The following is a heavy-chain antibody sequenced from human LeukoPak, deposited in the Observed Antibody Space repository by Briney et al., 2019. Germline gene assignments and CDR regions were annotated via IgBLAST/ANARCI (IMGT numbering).Heavy chain of an antibody. V-gene: IGHV1-8*01. D-gene: IGHD3-16*01. CDR1: GYTFTSYD. J-gene: IGHJ3*02. Sequence: ASVKVSCKASGYTFTSYDINWVRRATGQGLEWMGWMNPNSGNTGYAQKFQGRVTMTRNTSISTAYMELSSLRSEDTAVYYCAWGSGMITFGGAFDIWGQGTMVTVSS. CDR3: AWGSGMITFGGAFDI. CDR2: MNPNSGNT.